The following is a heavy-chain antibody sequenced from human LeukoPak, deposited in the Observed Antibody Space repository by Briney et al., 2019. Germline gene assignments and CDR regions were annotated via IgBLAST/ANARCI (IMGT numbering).Heavy chain of an antibody. CDR1: GFTFSSYG. Sequence: GGSLRLSCAASGFTFSSYGMSWVRQAPGKGLEWVSAISGSGGTIYYADSVKGRFTISRDNAKNSLYLQMNSLRAEDTAVYYCATPSSSSAENYMDVWGKGTTVTVSS. CDR2: ISGSGGTI. J-gene: IGHJ6*03. D-gene: IGHD6-6*01. V-gene: IGHV3-23*01. CDR3: ATPSSSSAENYMDV.